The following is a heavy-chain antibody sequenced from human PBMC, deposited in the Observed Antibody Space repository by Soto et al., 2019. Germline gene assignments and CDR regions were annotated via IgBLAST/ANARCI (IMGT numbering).Heavy chain of an antibody. CDR2: IYPGDSET. CDR1: GYSFTRYW. Sequence: GEALKVSCKGSGYSFTRYWIGWVLQMPGKGLEWMGIIYPGDSETRYSPSFQGQVTISADKSSSTAYLQWSSLKASDTAMYYCARHPIALVRGVRNWSGPWGQGTVVTVPS. V-gene: IGHV5-51*01. CDR3: ARHPIALVRGVRNWSGP. J-gene: IGHJ5*02. D-gene: IGHD3-10*01.